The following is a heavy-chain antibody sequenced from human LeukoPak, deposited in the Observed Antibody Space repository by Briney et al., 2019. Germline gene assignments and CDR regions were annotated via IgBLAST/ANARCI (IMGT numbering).Heavy chain of an antibody. Sequence: SGGSLRLSCAASGFTFSSYAMSWVRQAPGKGLEWVSAISGSGGSTYYADSVKGRFTISRDNSKNTLYLQMNSLRAEDTAVYHCAKGDFWSGYYNNPFFDNWGRGTLVTVSS. CDR1: GFTFSSYA. CDR3: AKGDFWSGYYNNPFFDN. D-gene: IGHD3-3*01. CDR2: ISGSGGST. J-gene: IGHJ4*02. V-gene: IGHV3-23*01.